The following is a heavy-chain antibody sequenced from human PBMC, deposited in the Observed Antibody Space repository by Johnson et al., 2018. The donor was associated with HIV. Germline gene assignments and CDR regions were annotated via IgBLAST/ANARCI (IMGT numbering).Heavy chain of an antibody. CDR3: ARDGGGAFDI. V-gene: IGHV3-72*01. D-gene: IGHD3-16*01. J-gene: IGHJ3*02. CDR2: SRNKPNNYTT. CDR1: GFTVSSNY. Sequence: MMLVESGGGLIQPGGSLRLSCAASGFTVSSNYMSWVRQAPGKGLEWVGLSRNKPNNYTTEYAASVKGRFTISRDDSKNSLYLQMNSLKTEDTAVYYCARDGGGAFDIWGQGTMVTVSS.